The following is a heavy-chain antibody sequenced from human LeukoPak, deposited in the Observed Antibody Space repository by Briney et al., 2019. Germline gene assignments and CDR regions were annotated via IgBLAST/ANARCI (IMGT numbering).Heavy chain of an antibody. V-gene: IGHV3-33*01. CDR3: ARDTLKYYYDSSGYYGY. CDR2: IWYDGSNK. CDR1: GFTFSSYG. D-gene: IGHD3-22*01. J-gene: IGHJ4*02. Sequence: QPGRSLRLSCAASGFTFSSYGMHWVRQAPGKGLEWVAVIWYDGSNKYYADSVKGRFTISRDNSKNTLYLQMNSLRAEDTAVYYCARDTLKYYYDSSGYYGYWGQGTLVTVSS.